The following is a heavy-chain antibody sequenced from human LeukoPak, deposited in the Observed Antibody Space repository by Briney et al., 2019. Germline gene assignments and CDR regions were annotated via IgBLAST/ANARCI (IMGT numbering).Heavy chain of an antibody. CDR2: ISSSSSYI. D-gene: IGHD4-11*01. CDR1: GFTFSSYS. Sequence: GGSLRLSCAASGFTFSSYSMNWVRQAPGKGLEWVSSISSSSSYIYYADSVKGRFTVSRDNAKNSLYLQTNSLRAEDTAVYYCARDDYSNPLSYWGQGTLVTVSS. CDR3: ARDDYSNPLSY. V-gene: IGHV3-21*01. J-gene: IGHJ4*02.